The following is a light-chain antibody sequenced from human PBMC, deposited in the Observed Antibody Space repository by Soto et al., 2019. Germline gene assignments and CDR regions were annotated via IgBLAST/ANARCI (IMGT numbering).Light chain of an antibody. CDR3: QQLYTYPYT. Sequence: DIQMTQSPSPLSASIGDRVTIPCRASQGIDSYLAWYQRKPGEAPKLLIYSASTLQSGVPSRFSGRGSGTDFTLSISSLQPEDFATYYCQQLYTYPYTFGQGTKVDIK. J-gene: IGKJ2*01. CDR2: SAS. V-gene: IGKV1-9*01. CDR1: QGIDSY.